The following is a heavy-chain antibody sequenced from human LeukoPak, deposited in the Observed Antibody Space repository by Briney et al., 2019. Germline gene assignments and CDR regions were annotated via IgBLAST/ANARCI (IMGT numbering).Heavy chain of an antibody. V-gene: IGHV3-21*06. CDR2: ISSSSSYI. J-gene: IGHJ4*02. CDR1: GFTFSSYS. D-gene: IGHD5-18*01. CDR3: AREDTTLVASSRLDY. Sequence: PGGSLRLSCAASGFTFSSYSMNWVRQAPGKGLEWVSSISSSSSYIYYADSVEGRFTISRDNANNMLYLQMNSLRAEHTAIYYCAREDTTLVASSRLDYWGQGTLVTVSS.